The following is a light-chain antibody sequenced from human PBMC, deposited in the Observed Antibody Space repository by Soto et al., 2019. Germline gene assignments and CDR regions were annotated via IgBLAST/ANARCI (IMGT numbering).Light chain of an antibody. CDR3: QHYGTPPLT. CDR2: GAS. V-gene: IGKV3-20*01. CDR1: QSVSSSY. Sequence: EIVLTQSPGTLSLSPGERATLSCRASQSVSSSYLAWYQQKPGQAPRLLIYGASSRATGIPDRFSGSGSGTDFTLTISRLEPEDFAVYYCQHYGTPPLTFGGGTKVEIK. J-gene: IGKJ4*01.